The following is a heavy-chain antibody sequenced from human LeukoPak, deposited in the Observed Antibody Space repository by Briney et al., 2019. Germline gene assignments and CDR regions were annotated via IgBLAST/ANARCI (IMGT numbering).Heavy chain of an antibody. Sequence: SETLSLTCTVSGXSINTYYWSRIRQPPGKGLEWIGYFYYSGSTNYNPYLKSRVTISVDTSKNQSSLKLSSVTAADTAVYYCARANWGSYHFDYWGQGTLVTVSS. D-gene: IGHD7-27*01. V-gene: IGHV4-59*12. CDR2: FYYSGST. CDR3: ARANWGSYHFDY. J-gene: IGHJ4*02. CDR1: GXSINTYY.